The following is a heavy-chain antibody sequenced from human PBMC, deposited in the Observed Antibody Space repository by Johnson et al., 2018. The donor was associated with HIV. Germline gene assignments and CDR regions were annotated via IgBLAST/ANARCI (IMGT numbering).Heavy chain of an antibody. CDR1: GLTVSSNY. Sequence: VQLVESGGGLIQPGGSLRLSCAASGLTVSSNYMNWVRQAPGKGLEWVSVIYSGGNTYYADSVKGRFSISRDHSKNTLYVQMNNLRAEDTAVYYCARGKWLDAFDIWGQGTMVTVSS. J-gene: IGHJ3*02. D-gene: IGHD6-19*01. V-gene: IGHV3-53*01. CDR3: ARGKWLDAFDI. CDR2: IYSGGNT.